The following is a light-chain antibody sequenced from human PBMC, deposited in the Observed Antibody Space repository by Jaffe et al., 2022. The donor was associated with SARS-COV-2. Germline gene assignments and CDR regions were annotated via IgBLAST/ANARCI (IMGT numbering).Light chain of an antibody. V-gene: IGKV3-15*01. J-gene: IGKJ4*01. Sequence: EIVMTQSPATLSVSPGERATLSCRASQTISDNLAWYQQKPGQAPSLLIYDASTRATDIPARFSGSGSGTEFALTLSSLQSEDFAVYYCQQYDSWPFTFGGGTKVEIK. CDR1: QTISDN. CDR2: DAS. CDR3: QQYDSWPFT.